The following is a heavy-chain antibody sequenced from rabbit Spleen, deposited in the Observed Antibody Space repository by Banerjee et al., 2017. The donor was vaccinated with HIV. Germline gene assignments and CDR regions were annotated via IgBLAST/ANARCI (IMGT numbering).Heavy chain of an antibody. V-gene: IGHV1S40*01. CDR2: IYTGSSGST. Sequence: QSLEESGGDLVKPGASLTLTCTASGFSFSSSYWMCWFRQAPGRGLEWIACIYTGSSGSTYYASWAKGRFTISRTSSTTVTLRMTSLTAADRAAYFCARDLASVVGWNFNLWGPGTLVTVS. J-gene: IGHJ4*01. D-gene: IGHD3-1*01. CDR1: GFSFSSSYW. CDR3: ARDLASVVGWNFNL.